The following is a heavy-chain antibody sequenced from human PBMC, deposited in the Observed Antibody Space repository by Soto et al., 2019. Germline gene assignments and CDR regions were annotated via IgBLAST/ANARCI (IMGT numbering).Heavy chain of an antibody. CDR2: ISGSGGST. CDR3: AKGGYDLVSPQGLNY. D-gene: IGHD5-12*01. Sequence: GGSLRLSCAASGFTFSSYAMSWVRQATGKGLEWVSAISGSGGSTYYADSVKGRFTISRDNSKNTLYLQMNSLRAEDTAVYYCAKGGYDLVSPQGLNYWGQGTLVTVSS. CDR1: GFTFSSYA. J-gene: IGHJ4*02. V-gene: IGHV3-23*01.